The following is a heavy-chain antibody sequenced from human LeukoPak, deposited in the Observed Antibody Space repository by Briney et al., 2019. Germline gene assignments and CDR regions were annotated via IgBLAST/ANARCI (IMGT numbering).Heavy chain of an antibody. V-gene: IGHV3-43D*03. CDR2: INWDGSHT. J-gene: IGHJ4*02. Sequence: GGSLRLSCSASGFTFDDYAMHWVRQVPGKGLEWVSLINWDGSHTLHADSVKGRFTISRDNRKNSLYLQMNSLSPEDTGFYYCAKASHHQGGGDSYLLDWGQGTLVTVSS. CDR1: GFTFDDYA. D-gene: IGHD2-21*02. CDR3: AKASHHQGGGDSYLLD.